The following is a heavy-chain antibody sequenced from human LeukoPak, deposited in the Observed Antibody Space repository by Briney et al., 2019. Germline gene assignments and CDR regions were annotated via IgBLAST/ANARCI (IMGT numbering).Heavy chain of an antibody. CDR1: GGSISSGGYY. Sequence: SETLSLTCTVSGGSISSGGYYWSWIRQHPGKGLEWIGYIYYSGSTYYNPSLRSRVTISVDTSKNQFSLKLSSVTAADTAVYYSARVGGYSYGADFWGQGTLVTVSS. J-gene: IGHJ4*02. CDR3: ARVGGYSYGADF. D-gene: IGHD5-18*01. V-gene: IGHV4-31*03. CDR2: IYYSGST.